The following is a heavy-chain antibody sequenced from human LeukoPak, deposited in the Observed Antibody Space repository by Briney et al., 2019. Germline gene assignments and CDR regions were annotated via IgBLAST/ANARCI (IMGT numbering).Heavy chain of an antibody. CDR2: ISSSSSYI. J-gene: IGHJ4*02. CDR1: GFTFSSYS. D-gene: IGHD3-3*01. CDR3: ARVGLEWLLTPSQYYFDY. V-gene: IGHV3-21*01. Sequence: GGSLRLSCAASGFTFSSYSMNWVRQAAGKGLEWVSSISSSSSYIYYADSVKGRFTISRDNAKNSLYLQMNSLRAEDTAVYYCARVGLEWLLTPSQYYFDYWGQGTLVTVSS.